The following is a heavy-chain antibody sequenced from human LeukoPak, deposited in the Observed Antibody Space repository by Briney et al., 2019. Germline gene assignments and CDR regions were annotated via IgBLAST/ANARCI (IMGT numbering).Heavy chain of an antibody. CDR1: GFTFSNYG. J-gene: IGHJ6*04. CDR2: IRYDGSNR. D-gene: IGHD3-22*01. CDR3: AREIGYYFDSDDSRLRGRLDV. Sequence: GGSLRLSCAASGFTFSNYGMHWVRQAPGKGLEWVAFIRYDGSNRYYVDSVKGRFTISRDNAKNSLYLQMNSLRAEDTAVYYCAREIGYYFDSDDSRLRGRLDVWGKGTSVTVSS. V-gene: IGHV3-30*02.